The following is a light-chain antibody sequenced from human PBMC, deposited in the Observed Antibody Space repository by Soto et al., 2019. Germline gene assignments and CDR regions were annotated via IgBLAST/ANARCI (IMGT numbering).Light chain of an antibody. V-gene: IGLV2-14*03. CDR3: SSFTTSGNYV. J-gene: IGLJ1*01. CDR2: DVN. CDR1: SSDVGAYNY. Sequence: QCVLTQPASLSGSPGQSIAVSFTGTSSDVGAYNYVSWYQHHPGKVPKLIIFDVNNRPSGVSDRFSGSKSGDTASLTSSGLQPEDEADYYCSSFTTSGNYVFGSGTKVTVL.